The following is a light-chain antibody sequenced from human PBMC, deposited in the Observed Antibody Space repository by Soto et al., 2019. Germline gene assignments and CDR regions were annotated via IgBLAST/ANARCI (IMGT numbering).Light chain of an antibody. CDR1: QSFSSY. CDR3: QQRSDWPPVIT. V-gene: IGKV3-11*01. CDR2: DAS. J-gene: IGKJ5*01. Sequence: EIVLTQSPATLSLSPGERATLSCRASQSFSSYLAWYQQKPGQAPRLLIYDASTWATGIPARFSGRGSGTDFTLTISSLEPEDFAVYYCQQRSDWPPVITFGQGTRLEIK.